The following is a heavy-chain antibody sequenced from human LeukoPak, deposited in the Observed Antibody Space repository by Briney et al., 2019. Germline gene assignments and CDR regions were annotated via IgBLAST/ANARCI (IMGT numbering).Heavy chain of an antibody. CDR3: ARDFTTGTTGGFDP. J-gene: IGHJ5*02. Sequence: GGSLRLSCAASGFTFSNYSMNWVRQAPGKGLEWVSSINNSSSYIYYADSVKGRFTISGDNAKNSLYLQMNSLRAEDTALYYCARDFTTGTTGGFDPWGQGTLVTVSS. V-gene: IGHV3-21*01. D-gene: IGHD1-1*01. CDR1: GFTFSNYS. CDR2: INNSSSYI.